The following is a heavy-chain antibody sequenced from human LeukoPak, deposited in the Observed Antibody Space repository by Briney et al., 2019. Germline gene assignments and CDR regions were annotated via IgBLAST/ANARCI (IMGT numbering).Heavy chain of an antibody. J-gene: IGHJ4*02. CDR3: ARCSESGSYLWYYFDY. CDR1: GGSISSYY. CDR2: IYYSGST. Sequence: SETLSLTCTVSGGSISSYYWSWIRQPPGKGLEWIGYIYYSGSTNYNPSLKSRVTISVDTSKNQFSLKLSSVTAADTAVYYCARCSESGSYLWYYFDYWGQGTLVTVSS. V-gene: IGHV4-59*01. D-gene: IGHD1-26*01.